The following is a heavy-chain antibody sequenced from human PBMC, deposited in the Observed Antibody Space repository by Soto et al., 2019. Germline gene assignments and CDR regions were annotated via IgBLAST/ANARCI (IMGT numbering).Heavy chain of an antibody. D-gene: IGHD2-15*01. CDR3: ASTVVAATTKNYYYYGMDV. CDR1: GGSISSYY. CDR2: IYYSGST. J-gene: IGHJ6*02. V-gene: IGHV4-59*12. Sequence: SETLSLTCTVSGGSISSYYWSWIRQPPGKGLEWIGYIYYSGSTYYNPSLKSRVTISVDTSKNQFSLKLSSVTAADTAVYYCASTVVAATTKNYYYYGMDVWGQGTTVTVSS.